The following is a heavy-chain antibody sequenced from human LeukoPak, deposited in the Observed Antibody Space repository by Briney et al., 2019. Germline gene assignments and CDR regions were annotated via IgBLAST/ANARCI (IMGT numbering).Heavy chain of an antibody. CDR1: GFTFSPYA. CDR3: AKDRRPAGYYYYYYMDV. V-gene: IGHV3-30-3*01. Sequence: GGSLRLSCAASGFTFSPYAMHWVRQAPGKGLEWVAVISYDENDKHYADSVKGRFTISRDNSKNTIYLQMNRLRAEDTAVYYCAKDRRPAGYYYYYYMDVWGKGTTVTVSS. J-gene: IGHJ6*03. CDR2: ISYDENDK. D-gene: IGHD6-13*01.